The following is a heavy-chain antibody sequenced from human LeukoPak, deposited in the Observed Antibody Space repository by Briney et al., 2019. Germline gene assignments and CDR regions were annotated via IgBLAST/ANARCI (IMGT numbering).Heavy chain of an antibody. V-gene: IGHV4-59*08. CDR1: GVSISSSY. Sequence: SSETLSLTCTVSGVSISSSYWSWVRRPPGKGLEWVGYIYYSGDSNHNPSLKSRATISVDTSKSQFSLKVSSVTAADTAIYYCARHTYARPFDSWGQGTPVTVSS. D-gene: IGHD6-6*01. CDR3: ARHTYARPFDS. J-gene: IGHJ4*02. CDR2: IYYSGDS.